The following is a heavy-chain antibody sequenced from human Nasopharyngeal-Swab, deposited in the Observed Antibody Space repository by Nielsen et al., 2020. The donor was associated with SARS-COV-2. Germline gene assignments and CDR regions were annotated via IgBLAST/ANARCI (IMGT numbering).Heavy chain of an antibody. Sequence: GSLRLSCTVSGGSISSSSYYWGWIRQPPGKGLEWIGSIYYSGNTYYNPSLKSRLTVSVDTSKNQFSPRLSSVTAADTAVHYCASVRLPSYDYVWGSYRYTGTFDYWGQGTLVTVSS. D-gene: IGHD3-16*02. CDR2: IYYSGNT. J-gene: IGHJ4*02. CDR3: ASVRLPSYDYVWGSYRYTGTFDY. CDR1: GGSISSSSYY. V-gene: IGHV4-39*01.